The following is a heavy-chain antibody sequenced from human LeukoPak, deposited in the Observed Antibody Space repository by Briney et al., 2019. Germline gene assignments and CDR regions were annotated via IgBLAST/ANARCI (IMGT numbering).Heavy chain of an antibody. Sequence: SETLSLTCAVSGGSISSGNWWSWVRQPPGKGLEWIGQIYHSGSTNYNPSLKSRVTISVEKSKNQFSLNLTSVTAADTAVYYCARAEGSGSGAYTLDYWGQGILVTVSS. J-gene: IGHJ4*02. V-gene: IGHV4-4*02. D-gene: IGHD3-10*01. CDR3: ARAEGSGSGAYTLDY. CDR1: GGSISSGNW. CDR2: IYHSGST.